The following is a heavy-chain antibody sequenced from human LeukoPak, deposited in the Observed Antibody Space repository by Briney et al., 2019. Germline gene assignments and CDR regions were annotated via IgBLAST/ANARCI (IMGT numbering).Heavy chain of an antibody. V-gene: IGHV3-53*01. CDR2: IYSGGNT. CDR1: GFTVSSNY. J-gene: IGHJ4*02. CDR3: ARVDHYFDY. Sequence: GGSLRLSCAASGFTVSSNYMSWVRQAPGKGLEWVSVIYSGGNTFYAASVKGRFTVSRDNSKNTLYLQMTSLRAEDTAVYYCARVDHYFDYWGQGTLVTVSS.